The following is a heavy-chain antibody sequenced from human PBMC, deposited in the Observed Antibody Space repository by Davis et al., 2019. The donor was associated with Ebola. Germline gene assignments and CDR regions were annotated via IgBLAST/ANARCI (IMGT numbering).Heavy chain of an antibody. Sequence: GESLKISCAASGFTFSSYEMNWVRQAPGKGLEWVSYISSSGSTIYYADSVKGRFTISRDNAKNSLYLQMNSLRAEDTAVYYCARGYQSDFWSGYHYGMDVWGQGTTVTVSS. CDR2: ISSSGSTI. CDR1: GFTFSSYE. CDR3: ARGYQSDFWSGYHYGMDV. J-gene: IGHJ6*02. V-gene: IGHV3-48*03. D-gene: IGHD3-3*01.